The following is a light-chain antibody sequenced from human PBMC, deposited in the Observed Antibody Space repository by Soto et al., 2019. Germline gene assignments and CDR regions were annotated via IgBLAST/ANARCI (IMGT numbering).Light chain of an antibody. J-gene: IGLJ3*02. Sequence: QSALTQPASVSGSPGQSITISCTRTSNDVGGYNYISWYQQHPGRAPKLLIFEVSDRPSGVSNRVSGSKSGNTASLTISGLQAEDEADYYCTSCTSSNTRVFGGGTKLTVL. CDR2: EVS. CDR3: TSCTSSNTRV. V-gene: IGLV2-14*01. CDR1: SNDVGGYNY.